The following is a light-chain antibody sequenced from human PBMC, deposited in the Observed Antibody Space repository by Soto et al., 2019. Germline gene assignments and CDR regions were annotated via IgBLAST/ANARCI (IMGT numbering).Light chain of an antibody. Sequence: EIVLTQSPATLSLSPGERATLSCRASQSVSSYLAWYQQKPGQAPRLLIYDASNRATGIPARFSGSGSATGFALTITRLVPEQFAGYWSHRSSCSISLGQGTPLE. V-gene: IGKV3-11*01. J-gene: IGKJ5*01. CDR2: DAS. CDR1: QSVSSY. CDR3: HRSSCSIS.